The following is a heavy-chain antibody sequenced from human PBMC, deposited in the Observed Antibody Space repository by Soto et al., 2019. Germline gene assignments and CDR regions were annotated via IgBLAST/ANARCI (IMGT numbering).Heavy chain of an antibody. CDR3: ARVGGDAFGDSGGFDY. D-gene: IGHD4-17*01. CDR1: GGSIRDYF. Sequence: SETLSLTCTVSGGSIRDYFWTWIRQPPGKGLECIGYIYYSGRTNYNPSLKSRVSISVDTSKNHFSLQLRSVTAADTAVYYCARVGGDAFGDSGGFDYWGQGTLVTVSS. CDR2: IYYSGRT. J-gene: IGHJ4*02. V-gene: IGHV4-59*01.